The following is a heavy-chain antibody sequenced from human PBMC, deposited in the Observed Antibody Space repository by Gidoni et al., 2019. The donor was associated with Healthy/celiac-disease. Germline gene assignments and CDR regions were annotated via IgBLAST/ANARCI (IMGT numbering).Heavy chain of an antibody. D-gene: IGHD5-18*01. J-gene: IGHJ3*02. V-gene: IGHV1-18*01. Sequence: QVQLVQSGAEVKKPGASVKVSCKASGYTFTSYGISWVRQAPGQGLEWMGWISAYNGNTNYAQKLQGRVTMTTDTSTSTAYMELRSLRSDDTAVYYCARDLTVDTAMVSNDAFDIWGQGTMVTVSS. CDR2: ISAYNGNT. CDR3: ARDLTVDTAMVSNDAFDI. CDR1: GYTFTSYG.